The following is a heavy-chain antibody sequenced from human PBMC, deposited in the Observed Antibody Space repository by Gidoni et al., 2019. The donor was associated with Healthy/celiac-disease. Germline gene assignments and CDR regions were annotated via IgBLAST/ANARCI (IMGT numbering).Heavy chain of an antibody. V-gene: IGHV3-33*08. J-gene: IGHJ4*02. CDR1: GFTFSSYG. Sequence: QVQLVESGGGVVQPARSLRLSCAVSGFTFSSYGMHWVRQAPCKGLEWVAVRWYDGSNKYYADSVKGRFTISRDNSKNTLYLQMNSLRAEDTAVYYCARAEGAAVLGSYFDYWGQGTLVTVSS. D-gene: IGHD6-25*01. CDR2: RWYDGSNK. CDR3: ARAEGAAVLGSYFDY.